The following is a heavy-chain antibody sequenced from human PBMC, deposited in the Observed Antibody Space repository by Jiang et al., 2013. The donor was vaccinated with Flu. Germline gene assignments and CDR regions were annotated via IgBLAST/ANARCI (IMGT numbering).Heavy chain of an antibody. CDR3: LSSWQDY. V-gene: IGHV4-34*01. J-gene: IGHJ4*02. Sequence: LLKPSETLSLTCAVYGGSFSGYYWSWIRQPPGKGLEWIGEINHSGSTNYNPSLKSRVTISVDTSKNQFSLKLSSVTAADTAVYYCLSSWQDYWGQGTLVTVSS. CDR2: INHSGST. CDR1: GGSFSGYY. D-gene: IGHD6-13*01.